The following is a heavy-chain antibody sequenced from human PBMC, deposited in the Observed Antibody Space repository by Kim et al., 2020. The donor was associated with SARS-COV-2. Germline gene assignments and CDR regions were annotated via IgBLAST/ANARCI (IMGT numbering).Heavy chain of an antibody. CDR2: ISGSSSDI. J-gene: IGHJ4*02. V-gene: IGHV3-11*06. CDR3: VRYAGRDGYDSQT. D-gene: IGHD5-12*01. Sequence: GGSLRLSCAASGFTFSDDYMSWLRQAPGKGLEWLSYISGSSSDINYADSVKGRFTISRDNAKKSLYLQMSSLVTGDTAAYYCVRYAGRDGYDSQTRGQGTLVTVSS. CDR1: GFTFSDDY.